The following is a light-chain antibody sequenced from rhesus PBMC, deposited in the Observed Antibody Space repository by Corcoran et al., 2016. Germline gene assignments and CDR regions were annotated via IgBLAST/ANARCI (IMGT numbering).Light chain of an antibody. V-gene: IGKV1-22*01. CDR3: QQYSSSPYS. Sequence: DIQMTQSPSSLSASVGDTDTITCRASQSIASWLAWYQQKPGKAPKLLLYKASSLQSGVPSRFSGSGSGTYFTLTISSLKSEDFATYYCQQYSSSPYSFGQGTKVEIK. J-gene: IGKJ2*01. CDR2: KAS. CDR1: QSIASW.